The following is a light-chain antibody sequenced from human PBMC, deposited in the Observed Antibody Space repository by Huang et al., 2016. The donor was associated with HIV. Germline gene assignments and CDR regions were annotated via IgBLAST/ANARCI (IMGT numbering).Light chain of an antibody. CDR3: QHYNNWPQT. V-gene: IGKV3-15*01. CDR2: DAS. J-gene: IGKJ1*01. Sequence: EIVMTQSPDTLSVSAGERATRSCRASQSVSTNLAWYQQRPGQAPSLVIYDASTRAIDIPARFSGTGSGTEFTLTINSLQSEDFAIYYCQHYNNWPQTFGQGTRVE. CDR1: QSVSTN.